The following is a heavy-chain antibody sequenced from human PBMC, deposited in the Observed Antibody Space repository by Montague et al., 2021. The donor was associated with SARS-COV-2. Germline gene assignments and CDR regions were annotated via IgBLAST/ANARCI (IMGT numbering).Heavy chain of an antibody. CDR1: GGSISNYY. V-gene: IGHV4-4*07. D-gene: IGHD6-19*01. Sequence: SETLSLTCTVSGGSISNYYWTWIRQPAGKGLEWIGRLYTSGSTTYNPSLKSRVTMSVDTSKNQFSLNVTSVTAADTAIYYCARESGYSSGWRYYHEMDVWGQGTTVTVS. CDR2: LYTSGST. J-gene: IGHJ6*02. CDR3: ARESGYSSGWRYYHEMDV.